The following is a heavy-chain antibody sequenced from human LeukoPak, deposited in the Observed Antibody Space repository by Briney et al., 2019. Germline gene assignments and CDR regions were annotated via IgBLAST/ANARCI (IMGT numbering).Heavy chain of an antibody. CDR2: IKSDGSST. CDR1: GFTFGDYA. D-gene: IGHD3-10*01. CDR3: ARVGGRGSIGGDC. Sequence: GGSLRLSCTASGFTFGDYAMSWVRQAPGKGLEWVSRIKSDGSSTTYADFVKGRFTVSRDNAKNTLYLQMSSLRAEDTAMYFCARVGGRGSIGGDCWGQGTLVTVSS. J-gene: IGHJ4*02. V-gene: IGHV3-74*03.